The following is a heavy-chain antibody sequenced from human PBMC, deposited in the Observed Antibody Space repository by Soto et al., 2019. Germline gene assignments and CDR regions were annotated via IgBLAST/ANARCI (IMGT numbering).Heavy chain of an antibody. CDR2: IIPISDTT. CDR3: ARSQGSSTSLEIYYYYYYGMDV. CDR1: GGTFSSYA. D-gene: IGHD2-2*01. V-gene: IGHV1-69*01. J-gene: IGHJ6*02. Sequence: QVQLVQSGAEVKKPGSSVKVSCKASGGTFSSYAISWVRQAPGQGLEWMGGIIPISDTTNYAQKFQGRVTITADESTSTAYMELSSLRSEDTAVYYCARSQGSSTSLEIYYYYYYGMDVWGQGPTVTVS.